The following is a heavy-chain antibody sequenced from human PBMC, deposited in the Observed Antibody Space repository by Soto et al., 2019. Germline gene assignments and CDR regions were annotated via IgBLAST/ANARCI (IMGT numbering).Heavy chain of an antibody. V-gene: IGHV3-72*01. D-gene: IGHD6-19*01. CDR2: IRRKANSYTT. J-gene: IGHJ6*02. CDR3: AMLGGWSGGSSGMDV. Sequence: EVQLVESGGGLVQPGGSLRLSCAASGLIFSDYHMDWVRQAPGKGLEWVGRIRRKANSYTTEYAASVKGRLTISREDSKNSLYLQINSLKSEDTAVYYCAMLGGWSGGSSGMDVWGQGTTVTVSS. CDR1: GLIFSDYH.